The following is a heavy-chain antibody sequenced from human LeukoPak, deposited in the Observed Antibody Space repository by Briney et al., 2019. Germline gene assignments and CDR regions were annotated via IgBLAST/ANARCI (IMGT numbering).Heavy chain of an antibody. CDR3: ARDLAGGGKNNWFDP. D-gene: IGHD1-26*01. CDR2: ISAYNGNT. V-gene: IGHV1-18*01. CDR1: GYTFTSYG. J-gene: IGHJ5*02. Sequence: ASVTLSCKASGYTFTSYGISWVRQAPGQGLEWMGWISAYNGNTNYAQKLQGRVTMTTDTSTSTAYMELRSLRSDDTAVYYCARDLAGGGKNNWFDPWGRGSLVAVSS.